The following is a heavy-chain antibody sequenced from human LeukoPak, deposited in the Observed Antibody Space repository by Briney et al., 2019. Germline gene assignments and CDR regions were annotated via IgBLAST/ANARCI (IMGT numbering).Heavy chain of an antibody. Sequence: GGSLRLSCAASGFTFSSYAMTWVRQAPGKGLDWVSSISGSGDSTYYADSVKGRFTISRDNSKSTLYLQMNSLRAEDTAVYYCAKDRATVVTFAFDIWGQGTMVTVSS. D-gene: IGHD4-23*01. J-gene: IGHJ3*02. CDR2: ISGSGDST. CDR1: GFTFSSYA. V-gene: IGHV3-23*01. CDR3: AKDRATVVTFAFDI.